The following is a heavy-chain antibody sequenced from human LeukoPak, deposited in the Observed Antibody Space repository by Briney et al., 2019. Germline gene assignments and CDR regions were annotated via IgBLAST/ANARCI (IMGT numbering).Heavy chain of an antibody. J-gene: IGHJ4*02. Sequence: KPSETLSLTCTVSGGSISSYYWSWIRQPPGKGLEWIGYIYYSGSTNYNPSLKSRVTISVDTSKNQFSLKLSSVTAADTAVYYCARDNIGFGPAAIDYWGQGTLVTVSS. CDR1: GGSISSYY. V-gene: IGHV4-59*12. CDR2: IYYSGST. CDR3: ARDNIGFGPAAIDY. D-gene: IGHD2-2*01.